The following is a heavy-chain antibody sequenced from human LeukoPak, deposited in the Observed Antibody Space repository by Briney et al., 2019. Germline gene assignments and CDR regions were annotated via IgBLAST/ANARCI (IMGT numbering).Heavy chain of an antibody. J-gene: IGHJ4*02. CDR1: GGSISSSSHY. CDR2: IYYSGST. D-gene: IGHD3-3*01. V-gene: IGHV4-39*02. CDR3: AGTRIFINGFDY. Sequence: SETLSLTCTVSGGSISSSSHYWGWIRQPPGKGLEWIGTIYYSGSTTYNPSLKSRVTISLDTSKNHFSLKLRSVTAADTAVYYCAGTRIFINGFDYWGRGSLVTVSS.